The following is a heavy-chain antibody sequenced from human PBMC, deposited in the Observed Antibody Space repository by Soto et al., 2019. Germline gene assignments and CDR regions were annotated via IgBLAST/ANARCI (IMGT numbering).Heavy chain of an antibody. CDR1: GGTFSSYA. CDR2: IIPIFGTA. V-gene: IGHV1-69*13. CDR3: RGELLRDSFDY. J-gene: IGHJ4*02. Sequence: VKVSCKASGGTFSSYAISWVRQAPGQGLEWMGGIIPIFGTANYAQKFQGRVTITADESTSTAYMELSSLRSEDTAVYYCRGELLRDSFDYCVQGTLVTVSS. D-gene: IGHD1-26*01.